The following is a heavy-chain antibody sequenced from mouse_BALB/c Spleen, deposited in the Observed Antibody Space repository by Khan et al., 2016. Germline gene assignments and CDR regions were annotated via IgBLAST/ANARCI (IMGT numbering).Heavy chain of an antibody. CDR2: ISSGGSYT. V-gene: IGHV5-9-1*01. Sequence: EVELVESGGGLVKPGGSLKLSCAASGFTFSSYAMSWVRQTPEKRLEWVATISSGGSYTYYPDSVKGRFTISRDNAKNTLYLQMSSLRSEDTAMYYCASEDYRDDVDYWGQGTSVTVSS. CDR1: GFTFSSYA. D-gene: IGHD2-14*01. CDR3: ASEDYRDDVDY. J-gene: IGHJ4*01.